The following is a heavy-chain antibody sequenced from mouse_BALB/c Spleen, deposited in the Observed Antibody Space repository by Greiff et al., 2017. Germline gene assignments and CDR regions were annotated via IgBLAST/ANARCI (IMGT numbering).Heavy chain of an antibody. Sequence: EVMLVESGGGLVQPGGSRKLSCAASGFTFSSFGMHWVRQAPEKGLEWVAYISSGSSTIYYADTVKGRFTISRDNPKNTLFLQMTSLRSEDTAMYDCARSTGSSYWYFDVWGAGTTVTVSS. V-gene: IGHV5-17*02. CDR1: GFTFSSFG. CDR2: ISSGSSTI. CDR3: ARSTGSSYWYFDV. J-gene: IGHJ1*01. D-gene: IGHD1-1*01.